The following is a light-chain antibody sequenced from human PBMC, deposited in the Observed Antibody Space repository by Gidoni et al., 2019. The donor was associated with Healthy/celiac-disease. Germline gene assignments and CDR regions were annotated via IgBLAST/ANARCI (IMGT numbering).Light chain of an antibody. CDR3: QQSYSTPQT. J-gene: IGKJ2*01. Sequence: DIQMTQSPSFLSASVGDRVTITCRASQSISRYFNWYQQKPGKAPKLLLYAACILQSGVPSRFSGSGSGKDFTLTISSLQPEDFTTYYCQQSYSTPQTFGQGTKLEIK. CDR2: AAC. V-gene: IGKV1-39*01. CDR1: QSISRY.